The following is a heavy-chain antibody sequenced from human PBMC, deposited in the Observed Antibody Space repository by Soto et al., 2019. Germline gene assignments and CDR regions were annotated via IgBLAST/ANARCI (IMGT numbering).Heavy chain of an antibody. D-gene: IGHD1-20*01. CDR3: AREERYNWNYFDY. CDR1: GFTFSSYW. J-gene: IGHJ4*02. CDR2: INSDGSST. V-gene: IGHV3-74*01. Sequence: EVQLVESGGGLVQPGGSLRLSCAASGFTFSSYWMHWVRQAPGKGLVWVSRINSDGSSTSYADSVKGRFAISRDNAKNTLYLQMNSLRAEDTAVYYCAREERYNWNYFDYWGQGTLVTVSS.